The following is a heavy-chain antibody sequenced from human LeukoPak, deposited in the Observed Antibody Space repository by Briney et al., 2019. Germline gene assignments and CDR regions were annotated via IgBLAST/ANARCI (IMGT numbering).Heavy chain of an antibody. CDR3: ARESGAGVFDI. V-gene: IGHV4-59*01. CDR2: IYYSGST. D-gene: IGHD1-1*01. J-gene: IGHJ3*02. CDR1: GGSFSGYY. Sequence: SETLSLTCAVYGGSFSGYYWSWIRQPPGKGLEWIGYIYYSGSTNYNPSLKSRVTISVDTSKNQFSLKLSSVTAADTAVYYCARESGAGVFDIWGQGTMVTVSS.